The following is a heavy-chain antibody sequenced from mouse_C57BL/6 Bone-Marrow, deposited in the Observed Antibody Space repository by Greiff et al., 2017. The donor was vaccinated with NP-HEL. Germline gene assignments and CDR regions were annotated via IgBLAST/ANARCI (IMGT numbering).Heavy chain of an antibody. CDR1: GFTFSSYA. CDR2: ISSGGDYI. CDR3: TRDRDYGSSCIDY. D-gene: IGHD1-1*01. J-gene: IGHJ2*01. V-gene: IGHV5-9-1*02. Sequence: EVQRVESGEGLVKPGGSLKLSCAASGFTFSSYAMSWVRQTPEKRLEWVAYISSGGDYIYYADTVKGRFTISRDNARNTLYLQMSSLKSEDTAMYYCTRDRDYGSSCIDYWGQGTTLTVSS.